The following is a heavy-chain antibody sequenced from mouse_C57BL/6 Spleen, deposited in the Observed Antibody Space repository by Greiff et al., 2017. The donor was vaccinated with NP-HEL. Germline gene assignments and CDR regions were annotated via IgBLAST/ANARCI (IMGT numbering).Heavy chain of an antibody. CDR1: GFTFSDYY. J-gene: IGHJ1*03. Sequence: EVMLVESEGGLVQPGSSMKLSCTASGFTFSDYYMAWVRQVPEKGLEWVANINYDGSSTYYLDSLKSRFIISRDNAKNILYLQMSSLKSEDTATYYCARDKDYYGSSQPFDVWGTGTTVTVSS. CDR2: INYDGSST. CDR3: ARDKDYYGSSQPFDV. V-gene: IGHV5-16*01. D-gene: IGHD1-1*01.